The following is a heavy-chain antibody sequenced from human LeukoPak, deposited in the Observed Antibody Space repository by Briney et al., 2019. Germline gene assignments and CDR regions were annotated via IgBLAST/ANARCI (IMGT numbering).Heavy chain of an antibody. Sequence: GEALQISCQGSGYRFTSYWIGWVRPMPGKGLGWMGIIYIGDSDTRYSPSFQDHVTMSADKSISTAYLQWSSLGASDTAMYYCARQGGSGTFDFWGQGTLVTVSS. V-gene: IGHV5-51*01. D-gene: IGHD3-10*01. CDR2: IYIGDSDT. CDR1: GYRFTSYW. J-gene: IGHJ4*02. CDR3: ARQGGSGTFDF.